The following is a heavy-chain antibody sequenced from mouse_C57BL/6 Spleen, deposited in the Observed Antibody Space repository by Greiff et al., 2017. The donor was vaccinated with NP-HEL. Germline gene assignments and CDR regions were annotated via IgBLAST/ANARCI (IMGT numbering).Heavy chain of an antibody. Sequence: VQLQQSGAELVRPGASVKLSCKASGYTFTDYYINWVKQRPGQGLEWIARIYPGSGNTYYNEKFKGKATLTAEKSSSTAYMQLSSLTSEDSAVYFCARSRAAQAPFDYWGQGTTRTVSS. CDR3: ARSRAAQAPFDY. J-gene: IGHJ2*01. V-gene: IGHV1-76*01. CDR2: IYPGSGNT. D-gene: IGHD3-2*02. CDR1: GYTFTDYY.